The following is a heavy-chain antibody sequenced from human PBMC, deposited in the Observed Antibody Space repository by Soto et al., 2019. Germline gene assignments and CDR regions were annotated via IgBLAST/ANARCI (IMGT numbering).Heavy chain of an antibody. D-gene: IGHD3-10*01. Sequence: SETLSLTCSVSGGSISSSSYFWGWIRQPPGKGLEWIGSIYYSGSTYYNPSLKSRVTVSVDTSKNQFSLKLNSVTAADTVVYYCARVPTMVRGVITLFDPWGQGTLVTVSS. V-gene: IGHV4-39*07. CDR2: IYYSGST. CDR1: GGSISSSSYF. CDR3: ARVPTMVRGVITLFDP. J-gene: IGHJ5*02.